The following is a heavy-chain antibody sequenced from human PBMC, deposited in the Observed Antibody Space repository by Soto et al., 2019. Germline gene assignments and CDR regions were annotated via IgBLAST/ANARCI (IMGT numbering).Heavy chain of an antibody. J-gene: IGHJ6*02. D-gene: IGHD3-10*01. CDR1: GYTFTSYY. CDR2: INPSGGST. V-gene: IGHV1-46*01. CDR3: ARREVRGVIRYYGMEV. Sequence: ASVKVSCKASGYTFTSYYMHWVRQAPGQGLEWMGIINPSGGSTSYAQKFQGRVTMTRDTSTSTVYMELSSLRSEDTAVYYCARREVRGVIRYYGMEVWGQGTTVTVSS.